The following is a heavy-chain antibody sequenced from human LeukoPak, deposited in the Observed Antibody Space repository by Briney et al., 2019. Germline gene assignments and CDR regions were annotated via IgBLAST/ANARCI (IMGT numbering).Heavy chain of an antibody. Sequence: GGSLRLSCSASGFTFSSYAMSWVRQAPGKGLEWVSAISGSGGSTYYADSVKGRFTISRDNSKNTLYLQMNSLRAEDTAVYYCARDLQYQPFDPWGQGTLVTVSS. D-gene: IGHD2-2*01. J-gene: IGHJ5*02. CDR2: ISGSGGST. CDR1: GFTFSSYA. CDR3: ARDLQYQPFDP. V-gene: IGHV3-23*01.